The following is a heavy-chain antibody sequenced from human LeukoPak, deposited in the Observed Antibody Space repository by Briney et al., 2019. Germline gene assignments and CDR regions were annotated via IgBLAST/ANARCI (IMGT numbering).Heavy chain of an antibody. V-gene: IGHV3-33*08. J-gene: IGHJ4*02. CDR1: GFTFSSYA. D-gene: IGHD4-17*01. CDR3: ARDDGYYFDY. Sequence: GGSLRLSCAASGFTFSSYAMSWVRQAPGKGLEWVAVIWYDGSNKYYADSVKGRFTISRDNSKNTLYLQMNSLRAEDTAVYYCARDDGYYFDYWGQGTLVTVSS. CDR2: IWYDGSNK.